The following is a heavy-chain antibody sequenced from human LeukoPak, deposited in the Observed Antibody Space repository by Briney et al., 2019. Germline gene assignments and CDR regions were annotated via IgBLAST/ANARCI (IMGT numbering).Heavy chain of an antibody. CDR2: IYYSGST. D-gene: IGHD3-22*01. J-gene: IGHJ3*02. V-gene: IGHV4-59*05. CDR3: AKWGRDYYDSSGYFGDDAFDI. CDR1: GGSISSYY. Sequence: SETLSHTCTVSGGSISSYYWSWIRQPPGKGLEWIGSIYYSGSTYYNPSLKSRVTISIDTSKSQFSLKLSSVTAADTAVYYCAKWGRDYYDSSGYFGDDAFDIWGQGTMVTVSS.